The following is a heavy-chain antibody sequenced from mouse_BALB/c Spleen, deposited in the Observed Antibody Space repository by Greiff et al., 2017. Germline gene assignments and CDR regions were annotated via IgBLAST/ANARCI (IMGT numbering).Heavy chain of an antibody. J-gene: IGHJ4*01. CDR1: GFTFSSFG. CDR2: ISSGSSTI. D-gene: IGHD3-3*01. Sequence: EVMLVESGGGLVQPGGSRKLSCAASGFTFSSFGMHWVRQAPEKGLEWVAYISSGSSTIYYADTVKGRFTISRDNPKNTLFLQMTSLRSEDTAMYYCARSGGCSLDAMDYWGQGTSVTVSS. CDR3: ARSGGCSLDAMDY. V-gene: IGHV5-17*02.